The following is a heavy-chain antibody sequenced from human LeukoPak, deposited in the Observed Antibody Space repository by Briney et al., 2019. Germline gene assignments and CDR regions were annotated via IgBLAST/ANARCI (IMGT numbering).Heavy chain of an antibody. CDR2: ISAYNGNT. Sequence: VASVKVSCKASGYTFTSYGISWVRQAPGQGLEWMGWISAYNGNTNYAQKLQGRVTMTTDTSTSTAYMKLRSLRSDDTAVYYCARDNPIFGVVIIGSYGMDVWGQGTTVTVSS. CDR1: GYTFTSYG. D-gene: IGHD3-3*01. J-gene: IGHJ6*02. V-gene: IGHV1-18*01. CDR3: ARDNPIFGVVIIGSYGMDV.